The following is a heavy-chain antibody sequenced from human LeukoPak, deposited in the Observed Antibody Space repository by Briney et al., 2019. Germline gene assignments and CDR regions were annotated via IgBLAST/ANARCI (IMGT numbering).Heavy chain of an antibody. Sequence: GGSLRLSCAASGFTFSSYAMSWVRQAPGKGLEWVSAISGSGGSTYYADSVKGRFTISRDNSKNTLYLQMNSLRAEDTAVYYCAKDLAAITTNPPKSDIWGQGTMVTVSS. CDR1: GFTFSSYA. CDR3: AKDLAAITTNPPKSDI. V-gene: IGHV3-23*01. J-gene: IGHJ3*02. CDR2: ISGSGGST. D-gene: IGHD5-24*01.